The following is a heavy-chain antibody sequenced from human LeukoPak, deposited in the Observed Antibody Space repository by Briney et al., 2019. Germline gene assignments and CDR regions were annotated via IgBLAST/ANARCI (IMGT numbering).Heavy chain of an antibody. D-gene: IGHD4-23*01. J-gene: IGHJ4*02. V-gene: IGHV4-59*08. Sequence: SETLSLTCTVSSGSISSYYWSWIRQPPGKGLEWIGYIYYSGSTNYNPSLKSRVTISVDTSKNQFSLKLSSVTAADTAVYYCASYGGGKSDYWGQGTLVTVSS. CDR1: SGSISSYY. CDR3: ASYGGGKSDY. CDR2: IYYSGST.